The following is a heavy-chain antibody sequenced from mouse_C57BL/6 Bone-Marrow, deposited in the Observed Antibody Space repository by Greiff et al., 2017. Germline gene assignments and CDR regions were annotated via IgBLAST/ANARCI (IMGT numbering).Heavy chain of an antibody. CDR3: ARWDYYGSSPDY. CDR2: INPSNGGT. Sequence: VKVVESGTELVKPGASVKLSCKASGYTFTSYWMHWVKQRPGQGLEWIGNINPSNGGTNYNEKFKSKATLTVDKSSSTAYMQLSSLTSEDSAVYYCARWDYYGSSPDYWGQGTTLTVSS. V-gene: IGHV1-53*01. D-gene: IGHD1-1*01. CDR1: GYTFTSYW. J-gene: IGHJ2*01.